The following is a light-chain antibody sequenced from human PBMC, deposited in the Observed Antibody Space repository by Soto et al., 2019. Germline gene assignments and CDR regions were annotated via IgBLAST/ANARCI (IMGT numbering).Light chain of an antibody. CDR1: SSDVGGYKY. Sequence: LTQPPSASGSPGQSVTISCTGTSSDVGGYKYVSWYQQHPGKAPKLMIYEVSKRPSGVPDRFSGSKSGNTASLTVSGLQAEDEADYYCSSYAGSNNYVFGTGTKVTVL. V-gene: IGLV2-8*01. CDR2: EVS. CDR3: SSYAGSNNYV. J-gene: IGLJ1*01.